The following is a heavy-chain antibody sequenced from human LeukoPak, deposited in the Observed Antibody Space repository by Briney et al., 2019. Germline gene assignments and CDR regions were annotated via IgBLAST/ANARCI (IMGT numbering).Heavy chain of an antibody. D-gene: IGHD3-16*01. CDR3: ARGRRILGGPENAGDFFDF. V-gene: IGHV1-2*02. CDR1: GYTLTDYY. J-gene: IGHJ4*01. Sequence: ASVKISCKASGYTLTDYYLHWVRQAPGQGLKWMGWINPNSGATHYAQSFQARVTMTRDTSIASSYMELTGLESDDTAVYYCARGRRILGGPENAGDFFDFWGQGSLVTVSS. CDR2: INPNSGAT.